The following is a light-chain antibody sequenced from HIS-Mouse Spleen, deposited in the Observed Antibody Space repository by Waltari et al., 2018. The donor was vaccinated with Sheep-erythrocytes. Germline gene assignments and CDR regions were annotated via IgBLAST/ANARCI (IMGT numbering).Light chain of an antibody. CDR3: SSYTSSSTRV. V-gene: IGLV2-14*03. J-gene: IGLJ2*01. CDR2: DVS. Sequence: QSALTQPASVSGSPGQSITISCTATSRAVGGYNSVSWYQQHPGKAPKLMIYDVSNRPSGVSNRFSGSKSGNTASLTISGLQAEDEADYYCSSYTSSSTRVFGAGTKLTVL. CDR1: SRAVGGYNS.